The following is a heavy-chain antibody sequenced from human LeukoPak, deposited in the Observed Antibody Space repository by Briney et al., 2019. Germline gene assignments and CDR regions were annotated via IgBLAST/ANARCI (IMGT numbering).Heavy chain of an antibody. CDR3: ARRPGEYGGNDFDY. CDR2: IYYSGST. J-gene: IGHJ4*02. V-gene: IGHV4-39*01. CDR1: GGSINSRSDY. D-gene: IGHD4/OR15-4a*01. Sequence: PSETLSLTCTVSGGSINSRSDYWGWIRQPPGKGLEWIGSIYYSGSTHYNPSLKSRVTMSIDTSKTQLSLRLSSVTAADTAVYYCARRPGEYGGNDFDYWGQGTLVTVSS.